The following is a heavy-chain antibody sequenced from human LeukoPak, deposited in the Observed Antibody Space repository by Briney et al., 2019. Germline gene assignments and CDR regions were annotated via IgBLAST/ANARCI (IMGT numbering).Heavy chain of an antibody. D-gene: IGHD3-3*01. CDR1: GGSISGYF. V-gene: IGHV4-4*07. CDR2: IHTSGST. J-gene: IGHJ4*02. CDR3: ARDPEGHGYYFDY. Sequence: SETLSLTCTVSGGSISGYFWSWIRQPAGKGLEWIGRIHTSGSTNYNPSLKSRVSMSVDTSKNQFSLKLSSVTAADTAVYYCARDPEGHGYYFDYWGQGALVTVSS.